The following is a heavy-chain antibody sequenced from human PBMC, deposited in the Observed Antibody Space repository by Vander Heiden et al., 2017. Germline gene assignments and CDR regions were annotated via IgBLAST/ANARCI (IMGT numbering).Heavy chain of an antibody. CDR3: TRSANTGSYEGPFDY. Sequence: EVQLVESGGGLIQPGGSLTLSCAASGFTVRNIHMSWVRQAPGKGLEWVSVFYSGGYSYNADSVKGRFTMSRDNSKNTVSLQMNGLRPEDTAIYYCTRSANTGSYEGPFDYWGQGIVVTVST. J-gene: IGHJ4*02. D-gene: IGHD2-8*02. V-gene: IGHV3-53*01. CDR1: GFTVRNIH. CDR2: FYSGGYS.